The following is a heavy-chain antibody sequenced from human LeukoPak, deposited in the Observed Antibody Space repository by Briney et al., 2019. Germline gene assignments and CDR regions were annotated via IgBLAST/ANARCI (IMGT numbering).Heavy chain of an antibody. CDR1: GYTFTSYA. D-gene: IGHD4-11*01. J-gene: IGHJ4*02. CDR2: INAGNGNT. CDR3: ARNSNYGARVY. V-gene: IGHV1-3*01. Sequence: ASVKVSCKASGYTFTSYAMHWVRQAPGPRLEWMGWINAGNGNTKYSQKFQGRVTITRDTSASTAYMELSSLRSEDTAVYYCARNSNYGARVYWGQGTLVTVSS.